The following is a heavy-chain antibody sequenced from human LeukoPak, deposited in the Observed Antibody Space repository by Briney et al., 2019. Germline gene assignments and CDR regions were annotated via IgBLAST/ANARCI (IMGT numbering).Heavy chain of an antibody. V-gene: IGHV1-69*13. J-gene: IGHJ4*02. Sequence: PVKVSCKASGGTFSSYAISWVRQAPGQGLEWMGGIIPIFGTANYAQKFQGRVTITADESTSTAYMELSSLRSEDTAVYYCARFWAKDTAMSHWGQGTLVTVSS. CDR1: GGTFSSYA. D-gene: IGHD5-18*01. CDR3: ARFWAKDTAMSH. CDR2: IIPIFGTA.